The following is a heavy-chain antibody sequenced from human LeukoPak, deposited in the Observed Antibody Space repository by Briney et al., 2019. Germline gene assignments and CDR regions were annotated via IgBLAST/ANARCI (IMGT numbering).Heavy chain of an antibody. CDR2: IYYSGST. D-gene: IGHD3-10*01. Sequence: SETLSLTCTVSGGAIGTYYWSWIRQPPGTGLEWIGYIYYSGSTNYNPSLKSRVTISLDTSKNQFSLKLSSVTAADTAVYYCARGDYTSGSYYAYWGQGTLVTVSS. CDR1: GGAIGTYY. V-gene: IGHV4-59*01. J-gene: IGHJ4*02. CDR3: ARGDYTSGSYYAY.